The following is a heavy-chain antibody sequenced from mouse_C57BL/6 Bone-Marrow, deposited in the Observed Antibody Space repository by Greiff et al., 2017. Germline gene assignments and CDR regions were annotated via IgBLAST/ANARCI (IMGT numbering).Heavy chain of an antibody. CDR2: IDPEDGET. CDR3: ALPTITTVVGRYFDV. CDR1: GFNIKDYY. V-gene: IGHV14-2*01. Sequence: DVQLQESGAELVKPGASVKLSCTASGFNIKDYYMHWVKQRTEQGLEWIGRIDPEDGETKYAPKFQGKATITADTSSNTAYLQLSSLTSEDTAVYYCALPTITTVVGRYFDVWGTGTTVTVSS. D-gene: IGHD1-1*01. J-gene: IGHJ1*03.